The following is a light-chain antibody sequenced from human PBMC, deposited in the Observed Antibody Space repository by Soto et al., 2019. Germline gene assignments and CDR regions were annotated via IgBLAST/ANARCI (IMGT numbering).Light chain of an antibody. J-gene: IGLJ2*01. CDR2: DVS. V-gene: IGLV2-11*01. CDR1: SSDVGGYNY. CDR3: CSYAGSYIDVV. Sequence: QSALTQPRSVSGSPGQSVTISCTGTSSDVGGYNYVPGYQQHPGKAPKLMIYDVSKRPSGVPDRFSGSKSGNTASLTISGLQAEDEADYYCCSYAGSYIDVVFGGGTKLTVL.